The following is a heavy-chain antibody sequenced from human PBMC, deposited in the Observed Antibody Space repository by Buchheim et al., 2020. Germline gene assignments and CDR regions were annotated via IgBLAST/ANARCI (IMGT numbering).Heavy chain of an antibody. Sequence: EVQLVESGGGLVNPGGSLRLSCEASGITFSTYIMNWVRQAPGKGLEWVSSIISSGNYVYYADSVQGRFTISRDNSKSSLDLQMNSLRADDTAVYYCATKSAFSSGYYFDYWGQGAL. V-gene: IGHV3-21*01. CDR1: GITFSTYI. D-gene: IGHD6-19*01. CDR3: ATKSAFSSGYYFDY. J-gene: IGHJ4*02. CDR2: IISSGNYV.